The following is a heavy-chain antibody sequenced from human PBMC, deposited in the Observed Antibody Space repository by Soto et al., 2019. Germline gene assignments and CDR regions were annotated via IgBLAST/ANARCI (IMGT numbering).Heavy chain of an antibody. V-gene: IGHV3-30*18. CDR3: AKIQNFGVVGYGMDV. J-gene: IGHJ6*02. CDR2: ISYDGSNK. D-gene: IGHD3-3*01. Sequence: PGGSLRLSCAASGFTFSSYGMHWVRQAPGKGLEWVAVISYDGSNKYYADSVKGRFTISRDNSKNTLYLQMNSLRAEDTAVYYCAKIQNFGVVGYGMDVWGQGTTVTVSS. CDR1: GFTFSSYG.